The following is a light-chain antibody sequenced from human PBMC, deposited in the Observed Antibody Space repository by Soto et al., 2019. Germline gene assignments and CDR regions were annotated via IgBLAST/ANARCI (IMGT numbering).Light chain of an antibody. Sequence: DIQMTQSPSTLSASVGDRVTITCRASQSISSWLAWYQQKPGKAPNLLIYKASSLESGVPTRFSGSGSGTELTVTISSLQPDDFATYYGQQYNSYPLTFGGGTKVEIK. V-gene: IGKV1-5*03. J-gene: IGKJ4*02. CDR1: QSISSW. CDR2: KAS. CDR3: QQYNSYPLT.